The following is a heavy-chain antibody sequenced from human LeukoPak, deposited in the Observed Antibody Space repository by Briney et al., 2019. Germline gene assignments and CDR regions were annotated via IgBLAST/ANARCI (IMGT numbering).Heavy chain of an antibody. D-gene: IGHD2-2*02. V-gene: IGHV3-30*02. Sequence: AGGSLRLSCAASGFTFSTYGMYWVRQTPGKGLEWVAYIRHDGAAKFYADSVKGRFTISRDNSKNTLFLQMNSLRAEDTAVYYCAKAPPSGIVVVPAAIQYFDYWGQGTLVTVSS. CDR1: GFTFSTYG. CDR2: IRHDGAAK. CDR3: AKAPPSGIVVVPAAIQYFDY. J-gene: IGHJ4*02.